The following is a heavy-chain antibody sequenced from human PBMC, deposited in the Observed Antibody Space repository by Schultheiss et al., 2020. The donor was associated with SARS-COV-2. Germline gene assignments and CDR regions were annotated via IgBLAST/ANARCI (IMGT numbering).Heavy chain of an antibody. D-gene: IGHD3-22*01. CDR3: GADYYDSSGYNWFDP. J-gene: IGHJ5*02. CDR1: GFTVSSNY. V-gene: IGHV3-66*01. CDR2: IYSCGST. Sequence: GGSLRLSCAASGFTVSSNYMSWVRQAPGKGLEWVSVIYSCGSTYYADSVKGRFTISRDNSKNTLYLQMNSLRAEDTAVYYCGADYYDSSGYNWFDPWGQGTLVTVSS.